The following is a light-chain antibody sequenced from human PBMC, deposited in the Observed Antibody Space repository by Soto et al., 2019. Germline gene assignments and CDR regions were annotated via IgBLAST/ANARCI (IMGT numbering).Light chain of an antibody. CDR3: SSYTSSSTYV. CDR2: DVT. Sequence: QSVLTQPASVSGSSGQSITIPCTGTSSEVGGYNYVSWYQQHPGKAPKLMIYDVTNRPSGVSNRFSGSKSGNTASLTISGLQAEDEADYYCSSYTSSSTYVFGTGTKVTVL. V-gene: IGLV2-14*01. CDR1: SSEVGGYNY. J-gene: IGLJ1*01.